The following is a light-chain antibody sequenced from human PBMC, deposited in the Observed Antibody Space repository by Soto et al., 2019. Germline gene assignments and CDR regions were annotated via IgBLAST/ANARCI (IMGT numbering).Light chain of an antibody. CDR1: QSAGNF. CDR3: QQYNNWPPVGIT. Sequence: EIVMTQSPATLSVSPGETASLSCRASQSAGNFLAWYQQKPGQAPRLLIYGASTRATGIPARFSGSGSGTEFTLTISSLQSEDFAVYYCQQYNNWPPVGITFGPGTKVDIK. CDR2: GAS. V-gene: IGKV3-15*01. J-gene: IGKJ3*01.